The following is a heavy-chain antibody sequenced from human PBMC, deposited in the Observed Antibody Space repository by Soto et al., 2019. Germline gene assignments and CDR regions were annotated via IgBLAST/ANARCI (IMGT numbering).Heavy chain of an antibody. CDR1: GFTFSSCA. CDR3: AKDLAMIVVYRGDY. Sequence: EVQLLESGGGLVQPGGSLRLSCAASGFTFSSCAMSWVRQAPGKGLEWVSAISGSGGSTYYADSVKGRFTISRENSKNTLYLQMNSLIAEDTAGYYCAKDLAMIVVYRGDYWGKGTLVTVSS. V-gene: IGHV3-23*01. CDR2: ISGSGGST. D-gene: IGHD3-22*01. J-gene: IGHJ4*02.